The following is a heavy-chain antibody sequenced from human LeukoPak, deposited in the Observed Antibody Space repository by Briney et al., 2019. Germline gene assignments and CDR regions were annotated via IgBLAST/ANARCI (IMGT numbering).Heavy chain of an antibody. CDR3: AREPRLAGATAYYFDY. CDR2: IYTTGST. Sequence: KPSETLSLTCTDSGDSISSYYWSWIRQPAGKGLEWLGHIYTTGSTNYDPSLKSRVTMSVDTSKNQFSLKLSSVTAADTAVYYCAREPRLAGATAYYFDYWGQGTLVTVSS. CDR1: GDSISSYY. D-gene: IGHD1-26*01. V-gene: IGHV4-4*07. J-gene: IGHJ4*02.